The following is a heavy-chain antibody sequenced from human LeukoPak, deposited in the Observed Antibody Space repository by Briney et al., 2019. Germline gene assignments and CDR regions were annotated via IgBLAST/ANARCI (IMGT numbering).Heavy chain of an antibody. CDR2: IFPSGGEI. Sequence: GGSLRLSCAASGFTFSTSAMIWVRQPPGNGLEWVSSIFPSGGEIHYPDSVRDRFAISRDNSKSTLSLQMNSLRAEDTAIYYCATYRQVLLPFGSWAQGTLVTVSS. CDR1: GFTFSTSA. CDR3: ATYRQVLLPFGS. V-gene: IGHV3-23*01. J-gene: IGHJ5*02. D-gene: IGHD2-8*02.